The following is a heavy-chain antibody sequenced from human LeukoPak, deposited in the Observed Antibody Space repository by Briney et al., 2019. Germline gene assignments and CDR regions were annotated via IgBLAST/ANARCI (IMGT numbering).Heavy chain of an antibody. D-gene: IGHD2/OR15-2a*01. V-gene: IGHV1-18*01. CDR1: GYMFNSYG. CDR2: ISAHNGNR. CDR3: ARLGFANREFNY. Sequence: ASVKVSCKASGYMFNSYGISWVRQAPGQGLEWMGWISAHNGNRNYAQKVKGRVTMTTDTSTSTAYMELRSLRSDDTAVYYCARLGFANREFNYWGQGTLVTVSS. J-gene: IGHJ4*02.